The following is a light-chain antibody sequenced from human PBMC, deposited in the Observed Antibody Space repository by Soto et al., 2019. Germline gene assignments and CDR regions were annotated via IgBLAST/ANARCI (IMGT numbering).Light chain of an antibody. CDR3: QSYDSSIVV. V-gene: IGLV6-57*04. CDR2: EDN. Sequence: NFMLTQPHSVSESPGKTVTISCTRSSGSIASNYVQWYQQRPGSAPTTVIYEDNQRPSGVPDRFSGSIDSSSNSASLTISGLKTEDEADYYCQSYDSSIVVFGGGTKVNVL. J-gene: IGLJ2*01. CDR1: SGSIASNY.